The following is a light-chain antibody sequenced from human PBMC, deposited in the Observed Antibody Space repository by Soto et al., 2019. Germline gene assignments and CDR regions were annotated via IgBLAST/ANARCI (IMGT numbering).Light chain of an antibody. V-gene: IGKV1-27*01. Sequence: DIQMTRSPSSLSASVGDRVTITCRASQGISNNLAWYQQKPGKVPKLLIYAASTLQSGVPSRFSGRGSGTDFTLTISSLQPEDVATYYCQKYKSAPWTFGQGTKVEIK. CDR3: QKYKSAPWT. CDR1: QGISNN. J-gene: IGKJ1*01. CDR2: AAS.